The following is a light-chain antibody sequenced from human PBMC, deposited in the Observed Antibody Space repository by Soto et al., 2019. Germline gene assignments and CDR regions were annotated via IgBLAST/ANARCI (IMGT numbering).Light chain of an antibody. J-gene: IGKJ1*01. Sequence: EVVMTQSPATLSVSPGERATLSCRASQTVSRNLAWYQQRPGQAPRLLIYDISNRATGVPARFSGSGSETEFTLTIRSLQSEDFAVYFGQQYNNWPWTFGQGTKV. CDR3: QQYNNWPWT. CDR1: QTVSRN. CDR2: DIS. V-gene: IGKV3-15*01.